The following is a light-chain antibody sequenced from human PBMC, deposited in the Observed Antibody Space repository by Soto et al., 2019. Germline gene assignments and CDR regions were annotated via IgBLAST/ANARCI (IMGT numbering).Light chain of an antibody. CDR1: QSLYFSF. V-gene: IGKV3-20*01. Sequence: EIVLTQSPGTLSLSPGERATLSCRASQSLYFSFLAWYQQKSGQAPRLLIHGAISRAAGIPARFSGRDSETYFPLIIDAVAPEDSAFYYCQQCGRPPYTFGRGTRLEI. CDR3: QQCGRPPYT. J-gene: IGKJ5*01. CDR2: GAI.